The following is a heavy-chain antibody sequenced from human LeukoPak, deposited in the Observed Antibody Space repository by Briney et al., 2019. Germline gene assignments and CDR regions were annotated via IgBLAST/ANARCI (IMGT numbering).Heavy chain of an antibody. D-gene: IGHD6-19*01. CDR2: SDPEDGET. V-gene: IGHV1-24*01. Sequence: GASVKVSCKVSGYTLTELSMHWVRQAPGTGLEWMGGSDPEDGETIYGQRFQGRVTMTEDTSTDTAYMELSSLRSEDTAVYYCVKVALADFDYWGQGTLVTVSS. CDR3: VKVALADFDY. J-gene: IGHJ4*02. CDR1: GYTLTELS.